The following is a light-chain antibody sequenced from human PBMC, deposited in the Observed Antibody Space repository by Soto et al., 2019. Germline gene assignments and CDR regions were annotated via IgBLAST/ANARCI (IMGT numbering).Light chain of an antibody. CDR1: QSISSY. CDR3: QQRSNSIT. Sequence: DIQMTQSPSSLSASVGDRVTITCRASQSISSYLNWYQQKPVKAPQLMIYAASSLQSGAPSRFSGSGSGADFTLTISSLAAEDFAVYCCQQRSNSITFGQGTRLEIK. V-gene: IGKV1-39*01. CDR2: AAS. J-gene: IGKJ5*01.